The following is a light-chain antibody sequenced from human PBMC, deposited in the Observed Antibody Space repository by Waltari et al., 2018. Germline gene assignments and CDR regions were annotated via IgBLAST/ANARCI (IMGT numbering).Light chain of an antibody. CDR2: AAS. Sequence: EILLTQSPGTLSLSPGERATLSCRASQSVSSTYLAWYRQKPGQAPRLLIYAASSRATGIPDRFSGSGSGTDFTLTISRLEPEDFAVYYCQQHGSSPRTFGQGTKVEIK. V-gene: IGKV3-20*01. CDR1: QSVSSTY. J-gene: IGKJ2*01. CDR3: QQHGSSPRT.